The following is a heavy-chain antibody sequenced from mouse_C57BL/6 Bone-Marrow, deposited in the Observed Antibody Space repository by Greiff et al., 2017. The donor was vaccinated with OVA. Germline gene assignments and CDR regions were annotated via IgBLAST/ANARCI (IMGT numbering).Heavy chain of an antibody. CDR2: ISNGGGST. D-gene: IGHD1-1*01. V-gene: IGHV5-12*01. Sequence: EVQGVESGGGLVQPGGSLKLSCAASGFTFSDYYMYWVRQTPEKRLEWVAYISNGGGSTYYPDTVKGRFTISRDNAKNTLYLQMSRLKSEDTAMYYCARPLYYYGSTYAMDYWGQGTSVTVSS. CDR3: ARPLYYYGSTYAMDY. CDR1: GFTFSDYY. J-gene: IGHJ4*01.